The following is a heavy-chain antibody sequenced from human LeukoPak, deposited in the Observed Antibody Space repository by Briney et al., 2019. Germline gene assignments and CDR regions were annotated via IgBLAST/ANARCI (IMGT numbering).Heavy chain of an antibody. Sequence: SETLSLTCTVSGGSISSYYWNWIRQPAEKGLEWIGHIYTSGSTNYNSSPKSRVTMSVDTSKNQFSVKLNSVIAADTAMYYCARGVYLGNGYYFDYWGQGTLVTVSS. J-gene: IGHJ4*02. CDR1: GGSISSYY. CDR3: ARGVYLGNGYYFDY. D-gene: IGHD2-8*01. CDR2: IYTSGST. V-gene: IGHV4-4*07.